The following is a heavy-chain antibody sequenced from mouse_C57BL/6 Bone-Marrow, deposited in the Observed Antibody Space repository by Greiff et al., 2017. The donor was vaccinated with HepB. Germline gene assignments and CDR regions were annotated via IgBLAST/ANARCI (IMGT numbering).Heavy chain of an antibody. CDR3: ARRGHYYAMDY. J-gene: IGHJ4*01. CDR2: ISSGGSYT. Sequence: EVKLQESGGDLVKPGGSLKLSCAASGFTFSSYGMSWVRQTPDKRLEWVATISSGGSYTYYPDSVKGRFTISRDNAKNTLYLQMSSLKSEDTAMYYCARRGHYYAMDYWGQGTSVTVSS. CDR1: GFTFSSYG. D-gene: IGHD3-3*01. V-gene: IGHV5-6*02.